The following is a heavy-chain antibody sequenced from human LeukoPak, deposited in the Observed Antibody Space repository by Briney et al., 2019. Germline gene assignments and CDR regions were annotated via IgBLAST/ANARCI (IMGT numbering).Heavy chain of an antibody. CDR1: GGSISSYY. CDR3: ARADYGDYVTFDY. V-gene: IGHV4-59*01. CDR2: IYYIGRT. J-gene: IGHJ4*02. Sequence: SETLSLTCTVSGGSISSYYWTWIRQPLGKGLEWIGYIYYIGRTNYNPSLKSRVTISVDTSKNQFSLKLSSVTAADTAVYYCARADYGDYVTFDYWGQGTLVTVSS. D-gene: IGHD4-17*01.